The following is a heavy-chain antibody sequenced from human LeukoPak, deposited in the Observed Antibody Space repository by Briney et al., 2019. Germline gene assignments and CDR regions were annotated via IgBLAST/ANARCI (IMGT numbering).Heavy chain of an antibody. J-gene: IGHJ4*02. CDR1: GYSFTSYW. D-gene: IGHD6-19*01. CDR2: IYPGDSDT. CDR3: ARLGSILVAGDQYFDY. V-gene: IGHV5-51*01. Sequence: KFGESLKISCKGSGYSFTSYWIGWVRQMPGKGLEWMGIIYPGDSDTRYSPSFQGQVTISADKSISTAYLQWSSLKASDTAMFYCARLGSILVAGDQYFDYWGQGTLVTVSS.